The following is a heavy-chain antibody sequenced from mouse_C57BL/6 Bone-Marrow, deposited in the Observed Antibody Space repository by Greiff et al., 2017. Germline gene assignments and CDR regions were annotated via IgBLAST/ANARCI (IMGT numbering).Heavy chain of an antibody. V-gene: IGHV1-82*01. Sequence: QVQLKQSGPELVKPGASVKISCKASGYAFSSSWMNWVKQRPGKGLEWIGRIYPGDGDTNYNGKFKGKATLTADKSSSTAYMQLSSLTSEDSAVYFCAGTTVVASDWYFDVWGTGTTVTVSS. CDR3: AGTTVVASDWYFDV. CDR2: IYPGDGDT. D-gene: IGHD1-1*01. J-gene: IGHJ1*03. CDR1: GYAFSSSW.